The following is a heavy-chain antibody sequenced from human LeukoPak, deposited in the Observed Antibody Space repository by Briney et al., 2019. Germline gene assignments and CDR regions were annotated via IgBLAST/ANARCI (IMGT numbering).Heavy chain of an antibody. Sequence: GGSLRLSCAASGFTFSSYAMSWVRQAPGKGLEWVSAISGSGGSTYYADSVKGRFTISRDNSKNTLYLQMNSLRAEDTAVYYCAKDRGTMVRGENWFDPRGQGTLVTVSS. V-gene: IGHV3-23*01. CDR3: AKDRGTMVRGENWFDP. J-gene: IGHJ5*02. CDR1: GFTFSSYA. D-gene: IGHD3-10*01. CDR2: ISGSGGST.